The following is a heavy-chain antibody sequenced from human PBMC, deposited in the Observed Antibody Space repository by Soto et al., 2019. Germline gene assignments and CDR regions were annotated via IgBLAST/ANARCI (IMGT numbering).Heavy chain of an antibody. V-gene: IGHV3-48*02. D-gene: IGHD4-4*01. CDR1: GFTFSSYS. Sequence: GGSLRLSCAASGFTFSSYSMNWVRQAPGKGLEWVSYISSSSSTIYYADSVKGRFTISRDNAKNSLYLQMNSLRDEDTAVYYCARDTVTFRIYYYYYGMDVWGQGTTVTVSS. CDR3: ARDTVTFRIYYYYYGMDV. CDR2: ISSSSSTI. J-gene: IGHJ6*02.